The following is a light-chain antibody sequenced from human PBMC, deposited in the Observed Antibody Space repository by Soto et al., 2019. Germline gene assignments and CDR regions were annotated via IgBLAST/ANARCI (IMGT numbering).Light chain of an antibody. J-gene: IGKJ5*01. CDR2: GAS. CDR1: QSVSSSF. CDR3: QQYGSSLIT. Sequence: EIVLTQSPGTLSLSPGERATLSCRASQSVSSSFLAWYQQKPGQAPRLLISGASTRATGIPDRFSGSGSGTDFTLSISRLEPEDFAVYYCQQYGSSLITFGQGTRLEIK. V-gene: IGKV3-20*01.